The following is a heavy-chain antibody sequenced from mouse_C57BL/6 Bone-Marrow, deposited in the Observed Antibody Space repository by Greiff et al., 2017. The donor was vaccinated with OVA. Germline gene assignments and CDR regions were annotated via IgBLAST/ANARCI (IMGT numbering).Heavy chain of an antibody. V-gene: IGHV14-4*01. CDR2: IDPENGDT. CDR1: GFNIKDDY. CDR3: TLITTVVAEGDY. Sequence: EVKVVESGAELVRPGASVKLSCTASGFNIKDDYMHWVKQRPEQGLEWIGWIDPENGDTEYASKFQGKATITADTSSNTAYLQLSSLTSEDTAVYYCTLITTVVAEGDYWGQGTTLTVSS. J-gene: IGHJ2*01. D-gene: IGHD1-1*01.